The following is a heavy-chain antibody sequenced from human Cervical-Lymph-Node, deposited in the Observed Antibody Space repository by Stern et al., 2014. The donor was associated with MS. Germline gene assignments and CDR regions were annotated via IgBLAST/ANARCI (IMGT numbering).Heavy chain of an antibody. CDR1: GYTFTSYG. Sequence: QVQLVQSGAEVKKSGASVKVSCKASGYTFTSYGISWVRQAPGQGLEWMGWISAYNGNTNYAQKLQGRVTMTTDTSTSTAYMELRSLRSDDTAVYYCARDQPPIAAAGNARWFDPWGQGTLVTVSS. D-gene: IGHD6-13*01. CDR3: ARDQPPIAAAGNARWFDP. J-gene: IGHJ5*02. CDR2: ISAYNGNT. V-gene: IGHV1-18*01.